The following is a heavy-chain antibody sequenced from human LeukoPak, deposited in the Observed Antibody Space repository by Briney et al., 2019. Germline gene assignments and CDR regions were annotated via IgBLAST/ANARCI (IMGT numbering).Heavy chain of an antibody. CDR1: GGSISNYH. Sequence: PSETLSLTCTVSGGSISNYHWTWIRQPPGKGLEYIGYIYNSGTTFYNPSLKSRVTISVDTSKNQFSLKLSSVTAADTAVYYCAREKSVLLWFGEQYNWFDPWGQGTLVTVSS. CDR3: AREKSVLLWFGEQYNWFDP. CDR2: IYNSGTT. J-gene: IGHJ5*02. D-gene: IGHD3-10*01. V-gene: IGHV4-59*12.